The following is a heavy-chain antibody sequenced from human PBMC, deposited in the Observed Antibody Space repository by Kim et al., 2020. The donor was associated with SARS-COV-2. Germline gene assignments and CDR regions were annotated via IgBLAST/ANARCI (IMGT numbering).Heavy chain of an antibody. J-gene: IGHJ4*02. Sequence: YYADSVKGRFTISRDNSKNTLYLQMNSLRAEDTAVYYCVRAAASKGIFDYWGQGTLVTVSS. V-gene: IGHV3-23*01. CDR3: VRAAASKGIFDY. D-gene: IGHD2-2*01.